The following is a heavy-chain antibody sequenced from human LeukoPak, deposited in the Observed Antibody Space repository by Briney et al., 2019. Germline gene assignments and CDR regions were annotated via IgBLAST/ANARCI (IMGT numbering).Heavy chain of an antibody. D-gene: IGHD2-15*01. Sequence: ASVKVSCKASGYTFTGYYMHWVRQAPGQGLEWMGWINPNSGGTNYAQKFQGRVTMTRDTSISTAYMELSRLRSDDTAVYYCARDGEWLRSPGYCSGGSCYSGAPNWFDPWGQGTLVTVSS. CDR2: INPNSGGT. CDR1: GYTFTGYY. J-gene: IGHJ5*02. CDR3: ARDGEWLRSPGYCSGGSCYSGAPNWFDP. V-gene: IGHV1-2*02.